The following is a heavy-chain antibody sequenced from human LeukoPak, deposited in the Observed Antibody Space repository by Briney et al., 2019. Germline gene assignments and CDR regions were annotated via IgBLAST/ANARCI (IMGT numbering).Heavy chain of an antibody. J-gene: IGHJ6*03. CDR3: ARDPRYCSSTSCYPYYYMDV. CDR2: INPNSGGT. D-gene: IGHD2-2*01. V-gene: IGHV1-2*02. CDR1: GYTFTGYN. Sequence: ASVKVSCNASGYTFTGYNMHWVRQAPGQGLEWMGWINPNSGGTNSAQKFQGRVTMTRDTSISTAYMELSRLRSDDTAVYYCARDPRYCSSTSCYPYYYMDVWGKGTTVTVSS.